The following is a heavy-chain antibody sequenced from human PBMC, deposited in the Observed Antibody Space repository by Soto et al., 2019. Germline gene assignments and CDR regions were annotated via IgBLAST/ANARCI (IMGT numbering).Heavy chain of an antibody. V-gene: IGHV1-18*01. J-gene: IGHJ4*02. Sequence: QLQLVQSGVEVKKSGASVKVSCKASGYTFTRYGINWVRQAPGQGLEWMGWISAYTGNRNFAQKFQGRLTMTTDTSTSTAYMELRSLRSDDTAIYYCARGSCLDYWGQGTLVTVSS. CDR2: ISAYTGNR. CDR3: ARGSCLDY. CDR1: GYTFTRYG.